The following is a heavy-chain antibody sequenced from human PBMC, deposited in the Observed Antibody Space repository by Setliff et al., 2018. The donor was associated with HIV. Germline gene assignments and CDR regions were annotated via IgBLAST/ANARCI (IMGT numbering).Heavy chain of an antibody. Sequence: ASVKVSCKTSGDTFTSYDINWVRQAAGHGLEWMGWMTPYSGNTGYAQKFQGRVTMTRDTSTLTLYMELSSLTSEDTAVYYCARAKAVGGVIITGGLDVWGQGTTVTVSS. D-gene: IGHD3-16*02. CDR2: MTPYSGNT. J-gene: IGHJ6*02. CDR3: ARAKAVGGVIITGGLDV. CDR1: GDTFTSYD. V-gene: IGHV1-8*02.